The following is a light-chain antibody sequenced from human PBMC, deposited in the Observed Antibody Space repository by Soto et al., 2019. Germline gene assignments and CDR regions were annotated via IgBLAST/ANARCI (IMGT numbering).Light chain of an antibody. CDR1: QSVRST. CDR3: QQRFNWPPT. V-gene: IGKV3-11*01. Sequence: EMVMTQSPATLSVSPGGRASLSCRASQSVRSTLAWYQQKPGQAPRLLLYGASNRATGIPARFSGSGSGTDFTLTISSLEPEDFALYYCQQRFNWPPTFGQGTKVDIK. J-gene: IGKJ1*01. CDR2: GAS.